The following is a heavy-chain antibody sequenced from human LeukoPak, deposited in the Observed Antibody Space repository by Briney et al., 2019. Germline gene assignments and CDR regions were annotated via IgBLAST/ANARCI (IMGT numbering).Heavy chain of an antibody. Sequence: PSETLSLTCAVYGGSFSGYYWSWLRQPPGKGLEWIGEINHSGSTNYNPSLKSRVTISVDTSKNQFSLKLSSVTAADTAVYYCAGARKKLGYGGNPPVNDYWGQGTLVTVSS. CDR1: GGSFSGYY. J-gene: IGHJ4*02. V-gene: IGHV4-34*01. CDR2: INHSGST. D-gene: IGHD4-23*01. CDR3: AGARKKLGYGGNPPVNDY.